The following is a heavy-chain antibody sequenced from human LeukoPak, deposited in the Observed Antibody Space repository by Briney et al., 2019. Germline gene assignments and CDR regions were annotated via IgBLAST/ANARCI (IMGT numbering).Heavy chain of an antibody. Sequence: ASVKVSCKASGGTFSSYAISWVRQAPGQGLEWMGGIIPIFGTANYAQKFQGRVTITTDESTSTAYMELSSLRSEDTAVYYCARAKMVRGAIIDDYWGQGTLVTVSS. J-gene: IGHJ4*02. D-gene: IGHD3-10*01. CDR3: ARAKMVRGAIIDDY. CDR2: IIPIFGTA. V-gene: IGHV1-69*05. CDR1: GGTFSSYA.